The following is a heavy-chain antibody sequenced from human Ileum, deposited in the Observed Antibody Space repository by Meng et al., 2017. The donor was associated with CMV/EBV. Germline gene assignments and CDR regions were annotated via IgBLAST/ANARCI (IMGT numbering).Heavy chain of an antibody. CDR1: GFTFSSYS. Sequence: FGFTFSSYSMNWVRQAPGKGLEWVSSISSSSSYIYYADSVKGRFTISRDNAKNSLYLQMNSLRAEDTAVYYCARHPSGSYLTAGFDYWGQGTLVTVSS. V-gene: IGHV3-21*01. D-gene: IGHD1-26*01. J-gene: IGHJ4*02. CDR3: ARHPSGSYLTAGFDY. CDR2: ISSSSSYI.